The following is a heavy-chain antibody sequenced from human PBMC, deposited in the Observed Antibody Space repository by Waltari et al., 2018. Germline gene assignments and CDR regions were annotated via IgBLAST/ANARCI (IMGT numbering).Heavy chain of an antibody. Sequence: EVQLVESGGGLVQPGGSLRLSCAASGFTYSMYWMHWVRQAPGKGRVWISRSSSDGSSTSYADSVKGRFTISKDNAKNTVYLQMNSLRAEDTAIYYCARGARRTTVTTGWWYFDLWGRGTLVTVSS. CDR3: ARGARRTTVTTGWWYFDL. J-gene: IGHJ2*01. CDR1: GFTYSMYW. D-gene: IGHD4-17*01. V-gene: IGHV3-74*01. CDR2: SSSDGSST.